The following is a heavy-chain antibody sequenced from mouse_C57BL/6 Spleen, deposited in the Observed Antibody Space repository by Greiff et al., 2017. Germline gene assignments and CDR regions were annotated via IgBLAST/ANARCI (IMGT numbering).Heavy chain of an antibody. D-gene: IGHD2-10*01. J-gene: IGHJ4*01. CDR1: GYTFTDYY. V-gene: IGHV1-26*01. CDR3: ANTPYYDYYAMDY. Sequence: EVQLQQSGPELVKPGASVKISCKASGYTFTDYYMNWVKQSHGKSLEWIGDINPNNGGTSYNQKFKGKATLTVDKSSSTAYMELRSLTSEDSAVYYCANTPYYDYYAMDYWGQGTSVTVSS. CDR2: INPNNGGT.